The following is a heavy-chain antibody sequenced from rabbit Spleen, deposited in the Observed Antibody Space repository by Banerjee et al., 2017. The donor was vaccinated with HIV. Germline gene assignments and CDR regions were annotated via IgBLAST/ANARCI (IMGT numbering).Heavy chain of an antibody. V-gene: IGHV1S40*01. CDR3: ARDSSSSFSSYGMDL. CDR2: IYNGDIGSRT. CDR1: GVSFSVSSY. Sequence: QSLEESGGDLVKPGASLTLTCTASGVSFSVSSYMCWVRQAPGKGLEWIACIYNGDIGSRTYYATWAKGRFTISKTSTTVTLQMTSLTVADTATYFCARDSSSSFSSYGMDLWGQGTLVTVS. J-gene: IGHJ3*01. D-gene: IGHD1-1*01.